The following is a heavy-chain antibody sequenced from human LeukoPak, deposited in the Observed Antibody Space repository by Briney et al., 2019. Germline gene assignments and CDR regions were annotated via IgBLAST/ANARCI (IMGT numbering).Heavy chain of an antibody. CDR3: AREGIAAAGTPYGMDV. CDR2: INPNSGGT. Sequence: ASVNVSCKASGYTFTGYHMHWVRQAPGQGLEWMGWINPNSGGTNYAQKFQGRVTMTRDTSISTAYMELSRLRSDDTAVYYCAREGIAAAGTPYGMDVWGQGTTVTVSS. CDR1: GYTFTGYH. V-gene: IGHV1-2*02. J-gene: IGHJ6*02. D-gene: IGHD6-13*01.